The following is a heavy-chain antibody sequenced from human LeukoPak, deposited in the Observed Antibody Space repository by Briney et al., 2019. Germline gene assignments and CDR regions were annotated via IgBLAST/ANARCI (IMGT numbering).Heavy chain of an antibody. V-gene: IGHV4-30-4*08. J-gene: IGHJ4*02. D-gene: IGHD3-10*01. CDR2: IYYSGST. Sequence: MPSQTLSLTCTVSGGSISSGDYYWSWIRQPPGKGLEWIGYIYYSGSTYYNPSLKSRVTISVDTSKNQFSLKLSSVTAADTAVYYCAILWFGELLPEGYYFDYWGQGTLVTVSS. CDR1: GGSISSGDYY. CDR3: AILWFGELLPEGYYFDY.